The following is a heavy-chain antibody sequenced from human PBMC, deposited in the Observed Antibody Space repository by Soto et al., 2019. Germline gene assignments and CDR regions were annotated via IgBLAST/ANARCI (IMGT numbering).Heavy chain of an antibody. Sequence: SETLSLTCAVYGGSFSGYHWSWFRQPPGKGLEWIGEINPSGSINYNPSLKSRVTISVDTSKNQFSLNLSSVTAADTAVYYCATFVGATTVTRGSPRDYWGQGTLVTVSS. CDR3: ATFVGATTVTRGSPRDY. V-gene: IGHV4-34*01. CDR1: GGSFSGYH. CDR2: INPSGSI. J-gene: IGHJ4*02. D-gene: IGHD4-4*01.